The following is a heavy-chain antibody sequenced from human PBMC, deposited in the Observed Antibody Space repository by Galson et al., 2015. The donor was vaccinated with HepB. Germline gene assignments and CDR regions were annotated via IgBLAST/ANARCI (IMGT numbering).Heavy chain of an antibody. V-gene: IGHV4-34*01. J-gene: IGHJ4*02. CDR2: INHSGST. CDR3: ARGQVGFDY. CDR1: GGSFSGYY. D-gene: IGHD1-26*01. Sequence: ETLSLTCAVYGGSFSGYYWSWIRQPPGKGLEWIGEINHSGSTNYNPSLKSRVTISVDTSKNQFSLKLSSVTAADTAVYYCARGQVGFDYWGQGTLVTVSS.